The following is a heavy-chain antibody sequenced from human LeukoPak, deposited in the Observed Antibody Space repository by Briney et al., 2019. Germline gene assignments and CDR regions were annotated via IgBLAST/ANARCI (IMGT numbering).Heavy chain of an antibody. D-gene: IGHD3-22*01. CDR3: AKDYYDSSGYPAFDY. J-gene: IGHJ4*02. Sequence: GGSLGLSCAGSGFTFSSYGMSWVRQAPGGGLEWVSGISGSGGSTWYADSVKGRFTISRDNSKNTLYLQMNSLRAEDTAVYYCAKDYYDSSGYPAFDYWGQGTLVTVSS. V-gene: IGHV3-23*01. CDR1: GFTFSSYG. CDR2: ISGSGGST.